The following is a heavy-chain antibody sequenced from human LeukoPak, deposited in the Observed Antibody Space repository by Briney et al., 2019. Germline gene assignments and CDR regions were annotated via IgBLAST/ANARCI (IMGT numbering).Heavy chain of an antibody. D-gene: IGHD2-21*01. CDR3: ARVCAVPGELTPTDYYYYYMDV. CDR1: GGYISSYY. CDR2: VYYTGST. V-gene: IGHV4-59*01. J-gene: IGHJ6*03. Sequence: SETLSLTCTVSGGYISSYYWSWIRQPPGEGLEWIGYVYYTGSTNYNPSLKSRVSISVDTSKNQFSLKLRSVSAADTAVYYCARVCAVPGELTPTDYYYYYMDVWGKGTTVTVSS.